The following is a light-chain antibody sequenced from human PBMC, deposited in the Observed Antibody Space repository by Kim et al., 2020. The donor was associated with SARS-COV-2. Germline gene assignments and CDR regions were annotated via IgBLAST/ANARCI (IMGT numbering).Light chain of an antibody. J-gene: IGKJ5*01. Sequence: SPGDRGTLCHRASQGVTSNFLAWYQHKPGQAPRLLIYGASSRATGIPDRFSGSGSGTDFTLTISRLEPEDFAVYYCQQYANSPITFGQGTRLEIK. V-gene: IGKV3-20*01. CDR2: GAS. CDR3: QQYANSPIT. CDR1: QGVTSNF.